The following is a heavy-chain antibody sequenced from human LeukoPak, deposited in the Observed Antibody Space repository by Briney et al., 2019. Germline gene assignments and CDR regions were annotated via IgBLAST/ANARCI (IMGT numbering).Heavy chain of an antibody. CDR3: LLQMTYGELSDPDF. D-gene: IGHD3-16*02. CDR2: SGTRSGTK. J-gene: IGHJ4*02. CDR1: GFTLSSLA. Sequence: SGGSLRLSCAASGFTLSSLAMHWVRQAPGKGLEWVSSSGTRSGTKYYADSVMGRFTISRDSAMNSVSQQINSLRAEDTAVYYCLLQMTYGELSDPDFRGQGTLVTVSS. V-gene: IGHV3-21*01.